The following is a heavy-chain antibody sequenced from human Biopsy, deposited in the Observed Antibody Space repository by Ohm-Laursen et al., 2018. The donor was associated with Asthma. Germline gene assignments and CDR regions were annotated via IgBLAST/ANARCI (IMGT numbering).Heavy chain of an antibody. J-gene: IGHJ6*02. Sequence: ASVKVSCNTSGYTFNSAGITWVRQAPGQGLEWMGWISVYNGNTKVAQKLQDIVTMITDTSTSTAYMELRSLRSDDTAVYFCARAVDYSHYYGIDVWGQGTTVTVS. D-gene: IGHD3-10*01. CDR1: GYTFNSAG. V-gene: IGHV1-18*01. CDR3: ARAVDYSHYYGIDV. CDR2: ISVYNGNT.